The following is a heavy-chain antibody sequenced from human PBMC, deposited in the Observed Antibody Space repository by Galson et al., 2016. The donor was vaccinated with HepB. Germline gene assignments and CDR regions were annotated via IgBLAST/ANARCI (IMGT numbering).Heavy chain of an antibody. J-gene: IGHJ6*04. Sequence: SLRLSCAASGFTFSSYAMTWVRQAPGRGLEWVSGISGGATATYNADSVKGRFAISRDNSKNTLFLQMNNLRAEDTALYYCAKVTRPGISAPRYGMDVWGKGTPVTVPS. CDR2: ISGGATAT. V-gene: IGHV3-23*01. CDR3: AKVTRPGISAPRYGMDV. CDR1: GFTFSSYA. D-gene: IGHD6-13*01.